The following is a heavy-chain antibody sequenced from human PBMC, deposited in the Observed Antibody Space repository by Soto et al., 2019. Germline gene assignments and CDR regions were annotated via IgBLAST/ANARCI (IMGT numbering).Heavy chain of an antibody. CDR1: GGTFSSYA. D-gene: IGHD4-17*01. J-gene: IGHJ3*02. CDR2: IIPICGTA. CDR3: ARDQGPPPVTTTQRDAFDI. V-gene: IGHV1-69*13. Sequence: ASVKVSCKASGGTFSSYAISWVRQAPGQGLEWMGGIIPICGTANYAQKFQGRGTITADESTSTAYMELSSLRAEDTAVYYCARDQGPPPVTTTQRDAFDIWG.